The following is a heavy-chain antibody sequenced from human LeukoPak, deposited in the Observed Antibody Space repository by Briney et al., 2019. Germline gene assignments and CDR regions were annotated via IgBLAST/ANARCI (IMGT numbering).Heavy chain of an antibody. CDR2: ISGSGGST. V-gene: IGHV3-23*01. J-gene: IGHJ5*02. CDR3: AKGPFVMATIKEYWFDP. D-gene: IGHD5-24*01. Sequence: GGSLRLSCAASGFTFSSYAMSWVRQAPGKGLECVSAISGSGGSTYYADSVKGRFTISRDNSKNTLYLQMNSLRAEDTAVYYCAKGPFVMATIKEYWFDPWGQGTLVTVSS. CDR1: GFTFSSYA.